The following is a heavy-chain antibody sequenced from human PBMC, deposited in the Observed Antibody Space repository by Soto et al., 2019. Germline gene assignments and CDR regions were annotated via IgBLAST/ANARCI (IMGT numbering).Heavy chain of an antibody. CDR3: ARSLTIVGAAYNWFDP. CDR1: GYTFTSYG. J-gene: IGHJ5*02. CDR2: ISAYNGNT. V-gene: IGHV1-18*01. Sequence: QVQLVQSGAEVKKPGASVKVSCKASGYTFTSYGISWVRQAPGQGLEWMGWISAYNGNTNYAQKLQGRVTMTTDTSTSTDYMELRSLRSDDTAVYYCARSLTIVGAAYNWFDPWGQGTLVTVSS. D-gene: IGHD1-26*01.